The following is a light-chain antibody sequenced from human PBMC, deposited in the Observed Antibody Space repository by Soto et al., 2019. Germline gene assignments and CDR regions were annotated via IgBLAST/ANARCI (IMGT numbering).Light chain of an antibody. Sequence: EIVLTQSPGTLSLSPGERGTLSCRASQSVCSRCLAWYQQKPGQAPRLLIFGASSRATGTPDTFSGSESGADCTLTGDRLADEVPPECYCRRLGNTPWSFGQGTKLEI. CDR1: QSVCSRC. CDR3: RRLGNTPWS. CDR2: GAS. J-gene: IGKJ1*01. V-gene: IGKV3-20*01.